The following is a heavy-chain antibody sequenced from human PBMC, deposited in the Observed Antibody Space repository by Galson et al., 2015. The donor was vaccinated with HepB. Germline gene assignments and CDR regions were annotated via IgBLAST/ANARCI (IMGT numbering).Heavy chain of an antibody. CDR3: TRPGYGSSWFLDYSHGMDI. CDR2: IRNRANNYAT. CDR1: GFTFSGSG. V-gene: IGHV3-73*01. J-gene: IGHJ6*02. Sequence: SLRLSCAASGFTFSGSGIHWVRLASGKGLEWVGRIRNRANNYATAYAASVRGRFTVSRDDSKNTAYLQMNSLKTEDTAVYYCTRPGYGSSWFLDYSHGMDIWDQGTTVSVS. D-gene: IGHD6-13*01.